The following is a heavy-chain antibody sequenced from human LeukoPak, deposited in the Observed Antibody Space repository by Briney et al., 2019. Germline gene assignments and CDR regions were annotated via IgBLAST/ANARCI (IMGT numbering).Heavy chain of an antibody. CDR2: TSHDGSNK. J-gene: IGHJ4*02. Sequence: GGSLRLSCAASGFTFSTYSMHWVRQAPGKGLEWVAATSHDGSNKNCADSVKGRFTISRDNSKNTLYLQMNSLRAEDTAVYYCARGGGIVVVTNVNYWGQGTLVTVSS. CDR3: ARGGGIVVVTNVNY. CDR1: GFTFSTYS. V-gene: IGHV3-30*04. D-gene: IGHD3-22*01.